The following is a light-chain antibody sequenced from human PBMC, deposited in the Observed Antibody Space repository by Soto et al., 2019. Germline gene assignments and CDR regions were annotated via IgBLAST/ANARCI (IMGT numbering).Light chain of an antibody. Sequence: QSVLTQPPSVSGAPGQRVTISCPGSSFNIEAGNDVHWYQQLPGTAPKLLIYDNSNRPSAVPDRFSGSKSGISASLAFTGIQAEDEGDYYCESYDSSPLFGTGTNVTVL. CDR1: SFNIEAGND. CDR2: DNS. V-gene: IGLV1-40*01. CDR3: ESYDSSPL. J-gene: IGLJ1*01.